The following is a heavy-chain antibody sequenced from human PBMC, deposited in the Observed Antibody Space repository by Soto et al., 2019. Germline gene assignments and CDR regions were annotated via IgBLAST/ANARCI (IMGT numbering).Heavy chain of an antibody. Sequence: SAALSVTCTVSGGFISSSSYYWGWIRQAPGKGLEWIGSIYYSGSTYYNPSLKSRVTISVDTSKNQFSLKLSSVTAADTAVYYCARHRTYYYGSGSYYEYYYGMDVWGQGTTVT. J-gene: IGHJ6*02. CDR1: GGFISSSSYY. D-gene: IGHD3-10*01. CDR2: IYYSGST. CDR3: ARHRTYYYGSGSYYEYYYGMDV. V-gene: IGHV4-39*01.